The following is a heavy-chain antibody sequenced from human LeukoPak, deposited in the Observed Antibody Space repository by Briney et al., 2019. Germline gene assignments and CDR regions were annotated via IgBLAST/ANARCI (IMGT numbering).Heavy chain of an antibody. V-gene: IGHV3-53*01. D-gene: IGHD2-15*01. J-gene: IGHJ4*02. CDR3: ASSASSWFFDC. CDR1: GFTVSSKY. CDR2: IYSGGNT. Sequence: GGSLRLSCAASGFTVSSKYMSWVRQAPGKGLEWVSVIYSGGNTYYADFVKGRFTISRDNSKNTLYLQMNSLRAEDTAVYYCASSASSWFFDCWGQGTLVTVSS.